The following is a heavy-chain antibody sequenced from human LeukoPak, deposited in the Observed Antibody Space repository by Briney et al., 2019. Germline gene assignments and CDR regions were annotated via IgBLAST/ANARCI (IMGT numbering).Heavy chain of an antibody. CDR3: ARDSGSYESWNYYYYGMDV. CDR2: ISGSSSYI. V-gene: IGHV3-21*01. CDR1: GFTFSSYN. D-gene: IGHD1-26*01. J-gene: IGHJ6*02. Sequence: PGGSLRLSCAASGFTFSSYNINWVRQAPGKGLEWVSSISGSSSYIYYADSVKGRFTISRDNAKNSVYLQMNSLRADDTAVYYCARDSGSYESWNYYYYGMDVWGQGTTVTVSS.